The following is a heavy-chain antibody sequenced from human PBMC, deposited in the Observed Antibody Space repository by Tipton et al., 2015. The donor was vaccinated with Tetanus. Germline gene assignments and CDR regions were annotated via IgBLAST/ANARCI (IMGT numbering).Heavy chain of an antibody. Sequence: SLRLSCVATGFNVRSNFINWVRQAPGKGPEWVSAIHSGGDTFYADSVKGRFTISRDNSKNTLYLQMNSLRAEDTAVYYCAKDNGRSGYDYDDYWGQGTLVTVSS. CDR1: GFNVRSNF. CDR2: IHSGGDT. CDR3: AKDNGRSGYDYDDY. V-gene: IGHV3-53*05. J-gene: IGHJ4*02. D-gene: IGHD5-12*01.